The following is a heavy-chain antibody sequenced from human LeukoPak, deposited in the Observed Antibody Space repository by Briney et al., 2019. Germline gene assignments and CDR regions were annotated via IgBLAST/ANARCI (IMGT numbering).Heavy chain of an antibody. CDR3: ARAVIVGTIQFDY. D-gene: IGHD1-26*01. J-gene: IGHJ4*02. CDR1: EYTFTTYD. V-gene: IGHV1-8*01. Sequence: GASVKVSCKASEYTFTTYDINWVRQAAGQGLEWMGWMNPNSGNTGYAQKFQGRVTVTRDTSISTAYMELSSLRSEDTAVYYCARAVIVGTIQFDYWGQGTLVTVSS. CDR2: MNPNSGNT.